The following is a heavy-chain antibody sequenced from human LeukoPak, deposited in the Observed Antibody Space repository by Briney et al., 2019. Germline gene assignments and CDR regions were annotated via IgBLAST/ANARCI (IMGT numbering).Heavy chain of an antibody. J-gene: IGHJ4*02. CDR1: GFTFSSYW. V-gene: IGHV3-7*01. D-gene: IGHD3-3*01. Sequence: GGSLRLSCAASGFTFSSYWMSWVRQAPGKGLEWVANIKQDGSEKYYVDSVKGRFTISRGNAKNSLYLQMNSLRAEDTAVYYCAREGETITIFGVVIEYYFDYWGQGTLVTVSS. CDR2: IKQDGSEK. CDR3: AREGETITIFGVVIEYYFDY.